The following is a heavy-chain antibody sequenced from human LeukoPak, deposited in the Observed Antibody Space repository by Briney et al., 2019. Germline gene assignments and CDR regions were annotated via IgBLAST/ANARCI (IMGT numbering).Heavy chain of an antibody. CDR2: ISYDGSNK. Sequence: GGSLRLSCAASGFTFSSYAVHWVRQAPGKGLEWVAVISYDGSNKYYADSVKGRFTISRDNSKNTLYLQMNSLRAEDTAVYYCARDDGDYGIDYWGQGTLVTVSS. CDR3: ARDDGDYGIDY. V-gene: IGHV3-30-3*01. CDR1: GFTFSSYA. D-gene: IGHD4-17*01. J-gene: IGHJ4*02.